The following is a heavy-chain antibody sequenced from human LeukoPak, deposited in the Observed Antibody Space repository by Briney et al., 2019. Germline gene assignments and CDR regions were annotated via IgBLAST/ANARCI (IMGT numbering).Heavy chain of an antibody. J-gene: IGHJ4*02. Sequence: TSETLSLTCVVSGGSVSGYYWGWIRQPLGRGLEWIGYVYYSGSTNYNPSFKSRITISVDTSRNQFSLQLSSVTAADTAVYYCARIHRYCSGGACYVLDNWGQGTLVAVSS. CDR1: GGSVSGYY. V-gene: IGHV4-59*02. CDR2: VYYSGST. D-gene: IGHD2-15*01. CDR3: ARIHRYCSGGACYVLDN.